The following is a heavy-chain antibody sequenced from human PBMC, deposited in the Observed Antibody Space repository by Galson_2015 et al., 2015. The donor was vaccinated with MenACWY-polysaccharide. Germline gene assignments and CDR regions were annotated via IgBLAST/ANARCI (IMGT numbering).Heavy chain of an antibody. V-gene: IGHV3-48*02. J-gene: IGHJ4*02. CDR3: ARAEYTTSSGPHDF. CDR1: GFAFSTYN. Sequence: SLRLSCAASGFAFSTYNMDWVRQAPGKGLEWIPYISSTSVIYYADSVKGRFTISRDNAKNSLYLQMNALRDDDTAIYYCARAEYTTSSGPHDFWGQGTLVTVSS. D-gene: IGHD2-2*02. CDR2: ISSTSVI.